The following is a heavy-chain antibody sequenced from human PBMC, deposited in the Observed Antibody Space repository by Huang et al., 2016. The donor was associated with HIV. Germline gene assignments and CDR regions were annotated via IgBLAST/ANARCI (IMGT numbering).Heavy chain of an antibody. D-gene: IGHD3-9*01. CDR2: IKPGGSN. J-gene: IGHJ6*02. CDR1: GASFSYY. V-gene: IGHV4-34*02. CDR3: ARMPTPSYFDTWSLSPVEEDFFYYNLDV. Sequence: QVRLQQWGQGLLKPSETLSLTCAVYGASFSYYWSLVRQSPGKGLEWIGEIKPGGSNNHNPSLKSRVTMTVDTSKNQLYRKFRAMTAADAAIYYCARMPTPSYFDTWSLSPVEEDFFYYNLDVWGQGTPVSVSS.